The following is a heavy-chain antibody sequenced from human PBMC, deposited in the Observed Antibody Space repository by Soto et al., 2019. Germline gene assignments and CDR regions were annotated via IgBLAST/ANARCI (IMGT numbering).Heavy chain of an antibody. Sequence: ASVKVSFKASGGTFSSYGISWVRQAPGQGLEWMGGISAYNGNTNYAQKLQGRVTMTTDTSTSTAYMELRSLRSDDTAVYYCARDERPLGEYSSSSWGQGTLVTVSS. CDR1: GGTFSSYG. V-gene: IGHV1-18*01. J-gene: IGHJ5*02. CDR2: ISAYNGNT. CDR3: ARDERPLGEYSSSS. D-gene: IGHD6-6*01.